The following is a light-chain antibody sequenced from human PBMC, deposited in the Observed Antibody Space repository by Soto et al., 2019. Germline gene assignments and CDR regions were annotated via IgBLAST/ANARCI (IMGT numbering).Light chain of an antibody. Sequence: EIVLTQSPGTLSLSPGERATLSCRASQSVSSRYLAGYQQKPGQAPRLLIYGASSRATGIPDRFSGSGSGTDFTLTISRLEPEDFSVYYCQHFASTGITFGPGTKVDIK. CDR1: QSVSSRY. CDR2: GAS. V-gene: IGKV3-20*01. CDR3: QHFASTGIT. J-gene: IGKJ3*01.